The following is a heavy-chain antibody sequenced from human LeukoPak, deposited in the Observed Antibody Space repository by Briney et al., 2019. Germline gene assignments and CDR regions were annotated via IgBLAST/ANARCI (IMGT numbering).Heavy chain of an antibody. Sequence: GGSLRLSCAASGFTFSDYYMSWIRQAPGKGLEWVANVNQDGSEKYYVDTVKGRFPISRDNAKNSLFLQMNSLRAEDTAVSYCAVNSPPDYWGQGTLVTVSS. J-gene: IGHJ4*02. CDR1: GFTFSDYY. CDR3: AVNSPPDY. CDR2: VNQDGSEK. V-gene: IGHV3-7*01.